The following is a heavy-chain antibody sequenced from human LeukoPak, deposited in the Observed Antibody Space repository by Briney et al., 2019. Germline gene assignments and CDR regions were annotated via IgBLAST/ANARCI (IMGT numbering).Heavy chain of an antibody. J-gene: IGHJ1*01. D-gene: IGHD3-22*01. Sequence: ASVKVSCKASGYTFTGYFMHWVRQAPGQGPEWMGWINPNSGDTNYAQKFQGRVTMTRDTSISTAYMELSRLRSDDTAVYYCARDGVGYYDSSGYYYFQHWGQGTLVTVSS. CDR1: GYTFTGYF. V-gene: IGHV1-2*02. CDR2: INPNSGDT. CDR3: ARDGVGYYDSSGYYYFQH.